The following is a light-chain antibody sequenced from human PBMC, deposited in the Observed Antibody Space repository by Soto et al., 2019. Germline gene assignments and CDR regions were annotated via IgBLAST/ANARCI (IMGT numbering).Light chain of an antibody. CDR3: QQYGSSPPWYT. J-gene: IGKJ2*01. Sequence: EIVLTQSPGTLSLSPGERATLSCRASQSVSSSYLAWYQQKPGQAPRLLIYGASSRATGIPDRFSGSGSGTDFALTLSRPEPEDFAVYYCQQYGSSPPWYTFGQGTKLEIK. CDR2: GAS. CDR1: QSVSSSY. V-gene: IGKV3-20*01.